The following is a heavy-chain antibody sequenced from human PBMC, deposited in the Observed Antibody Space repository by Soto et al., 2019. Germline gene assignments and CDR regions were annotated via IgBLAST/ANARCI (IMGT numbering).Heavy chain of an antibody. CDR3: AKEMAISAKGAFDM. V-gene: IGHV3-23*01. CDR1: GFTFTIYA. J-gene: IGHJ3*02. Sequence: LLESGGGLVQPGGSLRLSCAASGFTFTIYAMSWVRQAPGKGLEWVSAITGGGGDTTYYEDSVKGRLSISKDNSKNTVYLQMNSLRDEDTAVYYCAKEMAISAKGAFDMWGQGTLVTVSS. CDR2: ITGGGGDTT.